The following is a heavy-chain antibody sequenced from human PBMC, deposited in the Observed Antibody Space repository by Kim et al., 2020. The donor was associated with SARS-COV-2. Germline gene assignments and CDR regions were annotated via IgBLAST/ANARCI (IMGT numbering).Heavy chain of an antibody. D-gene: IGHD2-2*01. CDR2: INHSGST. Sequence: SETLSLTCAVYGGSFSGYYWSWIRQPPGKGLEWIGEINHSGSTNYNPSLKSRVTISVDTSKNQFSLKLSSVTAADTAVYYCARYARPSLHAFDIWGQGTMVTVSS. V-gene: IGHV4-34*01. J-gene: IGHJ3*02. CDR1: GGSFSGYY. CDR3: ARYARPSLHAFDI.